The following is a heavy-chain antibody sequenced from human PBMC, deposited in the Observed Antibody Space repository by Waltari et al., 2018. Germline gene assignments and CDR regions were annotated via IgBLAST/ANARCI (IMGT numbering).Heavy chain of an antibody. D-gene: IGHD3-22*01. V-gene: IGHV4-4*07. CDR3: ARDYDQDWFDP. CDR1: GGSVSDFY. J-gene: IGHJ5*02. CDR2: INLSGRT. Sequence: QVQLQESGPGLVRPSETLSLTCTVSGGSVSDFYWTWIRQPAGVGLGWCWCINLSGRTDYHPSLKRRVSMSVDTSKNQFSLKRSSVTAADTAVYYCARDYDQDWFDPWGQGTLVTVSS.